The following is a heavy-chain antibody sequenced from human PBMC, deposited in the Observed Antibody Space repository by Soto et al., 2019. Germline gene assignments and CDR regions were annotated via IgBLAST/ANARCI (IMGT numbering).Heavy chain of an antibody. V-gene: IGHV4-34*01. CDR2: INHSGST. J-gene: IGHJ4*02. CDR3: ARRAAVVGKGSSFDY. CDR1: GGSFSGYY. Sequence: QVQLQQWGAGLLKPSETLSLTCAVYGGSFSGYYWSWIRQPPGKGLEWIGEINHSGSTNYNPSLKSRVTISVDTSKNQFSLKLSSVTAADTAVYYCARRAAVVGKGSSFDYWGQGTLVTVSS. D-gene: IGHD6-19*01.